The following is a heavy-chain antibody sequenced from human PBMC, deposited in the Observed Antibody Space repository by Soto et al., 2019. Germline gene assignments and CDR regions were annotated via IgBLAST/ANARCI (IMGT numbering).Heavy chain of an antibody. CDR3: VQQLIH. D-gene: IGHD6-13*01. V-gene: IGHV4-39*07. CDR2: IYYDGNT. CDR1: GDSISSNSHY. Sequence: SETLSLTCTVSGDSISSNSHYWGWIRQPPGKGLESIANIYYDGNTYYNPSLKSRVTISVDTSKNQFSLKLSSVTAADTAVYYCVQQLIHWGQGTLVTVSS. J-gene: IGHJ1*01.